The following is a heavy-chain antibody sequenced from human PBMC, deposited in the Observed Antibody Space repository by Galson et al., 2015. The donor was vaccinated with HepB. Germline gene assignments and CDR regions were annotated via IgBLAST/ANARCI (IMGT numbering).Heavy chain of an antibody. CDR3: ASAEMATIKGDAFDI. J-gene: IGHJ3*02. Sequence: SLRLSCAAAGFTFTSYSMNWVRQAPGEGLEGVSSISSSSSYIYYADSVKGRFTISRDNAKNSLYLQMNSLRAEDTAVYYCASAEMATIKGDAFDIWGQGTMVTVSS. CDR1: GFTFTSYS. V-gene: IGHV3-21*01. CDR2: ISSSSSYI. D-gene: IGHD5-24*01.